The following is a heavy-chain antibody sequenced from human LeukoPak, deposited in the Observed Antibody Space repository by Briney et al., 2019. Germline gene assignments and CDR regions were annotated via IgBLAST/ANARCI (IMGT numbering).Heavy chain of an antibody. CDR3: ARSSGSYPTGSFGY. CDR2: ISAYNGNT. J-gene: IGHJ4*02. Sequence: ASVKVSCKASGYTFTSYGISWVRQAPGQGLEWMGWISAYNGNTNYAQKLQGRVTMTTDTSTSTAYMELRSLRSDDTAVYYCARSSGSYPTGSFGYWGQGTLVTVSS. CDR1: GYTFTSYG. V-gene: IGHV1-18*01. D-gene: IGHD1-26*01.